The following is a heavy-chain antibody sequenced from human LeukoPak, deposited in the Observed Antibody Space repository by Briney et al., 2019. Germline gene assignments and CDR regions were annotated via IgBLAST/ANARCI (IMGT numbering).Heavy chain of an antibody. CDR2: ISSSSSYI. D-gene: IGHD3-22*01. Sequence: PGGSLRLSCAASGFTFSSYSMNWVRQAPGKGLEWVSSISSSSSYIYYADSVKGRFTISRDNAKNSLYLQMNSLRAEDTAVYYCARDSPYYYDSSGYPLPLDHWGQGTLVTVSS. V-gene: IGHV3-21*01. CDR3: ARDSPYYYDSSGYPLPLDH. J-gene: IGHJ5*02. CDR1: GFTFSSYS.